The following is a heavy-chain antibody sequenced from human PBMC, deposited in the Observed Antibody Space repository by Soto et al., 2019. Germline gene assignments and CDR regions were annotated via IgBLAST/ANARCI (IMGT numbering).Heavy chain of an antibody. Sequence: PGGSLRLSCAASGLTFSSYWMSWVRQAPGKGLEWVANIKQDGSEKYYVDSVKGRFTISRDNAKNSLYLQMNSLRAEDTAVYYCAKDKALTSWGQGTLVTVSS. D-gene: IGHD4-17*01. J-gene: IGHJ4*02. CDR3: AKDKALTS. CDR1: GLTFSSYW. CDR2: IKQDGSEK. V-gene: IGHV3-7*01.